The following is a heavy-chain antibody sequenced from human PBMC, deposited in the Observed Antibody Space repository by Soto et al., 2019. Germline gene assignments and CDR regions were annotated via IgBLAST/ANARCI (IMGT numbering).Heavy chain of an antibody. CDR1: GFTFSSYA. CDR3: AAGTVTYYYDSSGYYNY. V-gene: IGHV3-23*01. D-gene: IGHD3-22*01. J-gene: IGHJ4*02. CDR2: ISGSGGST. Sequence: GGSLRLSCAASGFTFSSYAMSWVRQAPGKGLEWVSAISGSGGSTYYADSVKGRFTISRDNSKNTLYLQMNSLRAEDTAVYYCAAGTVTYYYDSSGYYNYWGQGTLVTVSS.